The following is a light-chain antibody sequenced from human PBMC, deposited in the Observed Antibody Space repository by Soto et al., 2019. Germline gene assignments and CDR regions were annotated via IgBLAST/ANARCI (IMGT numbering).Light chain of an antibody. CDR2: DAS. CDR1: QSVNSY. V-gene: IGKV3-11*01. Sequence: EIVLTQAPATLSFSPGEIATLSWRASQSVNSYLAWYQQKPGQAPRLLIYDASNRATGIPARFSGSGSGTDFTLTISSLEPEDFAVYFCQKRSNWPLSFGGGTKVDIK. CDR3: QKRSNWPLS. J-gene: IGKJ4*01.